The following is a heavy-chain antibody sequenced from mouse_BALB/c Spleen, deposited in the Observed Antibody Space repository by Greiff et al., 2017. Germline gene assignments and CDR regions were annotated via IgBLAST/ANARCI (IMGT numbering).Heavy chain of an antibody. CDR1: GFTFSSYA. D-gene: IGHD2-4*01. V-gene: IGHV5-9-3*01. CDR3: ANSMITTGLYYFDY. Sequence: EVKVVESGGGLVKPGGSLKLSCAASGFTFSSYAMSWVRQTPEKRLEWVATISSGGSYTYYPDSVKGRFTISRDNAKNTLYLQMSSLRSEDTAMYYCANSMITTGLYYFDYWGQGTTLTVSS. J-gene: IGHJ2*01. CDR2: ISSGGSYT.